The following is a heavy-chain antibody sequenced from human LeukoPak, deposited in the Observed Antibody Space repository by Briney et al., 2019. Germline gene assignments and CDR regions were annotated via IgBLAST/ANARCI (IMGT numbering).Heavy chain of an antibody. D-gene: IGHD3-10*01. J-gene: IGHJ4*02. CDR2: IIPIFGTA. CDR3: ARAVTMVRGVIIPYFDY. Sequence: SVKVSCKASGGTFSSYAISWVRQAPGQGLEWMGGIIPIFGTANYAQKFQGRVTITTDESTSTAYMELSSLRSEDTAVYYCARAVTMVRGVIIPYFDYWGQGTLVTVSS. CDR1: GGTFSSYA. V-gene: IGHV1-69*05.